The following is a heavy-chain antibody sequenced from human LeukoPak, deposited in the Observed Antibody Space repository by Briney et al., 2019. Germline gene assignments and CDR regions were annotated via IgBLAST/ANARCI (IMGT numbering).Heavy chain of an antibody. CDR2: ISAYNGNT. Sequence: ASVKVSCKASGYTFTSYGISWVRQAPGQGLAWMGWISAYNGNTNYAQKLQGRVTMTTDTSTSTVYMELRSLRSDDTAVYFCARGGLYCSSTSCYGVDYWGQGTLATVSS. D-gene: IGHD2-2*01. J-gene: IGHJ4*02. V-gene: IGHV1-18*01. CDR3: ARGGLYCSSTSCYGVDY. CDR1: GYTFTSYG.